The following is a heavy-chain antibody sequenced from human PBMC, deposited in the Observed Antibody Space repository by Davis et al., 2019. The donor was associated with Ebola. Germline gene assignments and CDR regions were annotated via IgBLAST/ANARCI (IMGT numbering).Heavy chain of an antibody. J-gene: IGHJ4*02. Sequence: PGGSLRLSCAASGFTFDDYAMHWVRQAPGKGLEWVSGISWNSGSIGYADSVKGRFTISRDNAKNSLYLQMNSLRAEDTAVYYCARGTGEMATPLYWGQGTLVTVSS. CDR2: ISWNSGSI. D-gene: IGHD5-24*01. CDR1: GFTFDDYA. CDR3: ARGTGEMATPLY. V-gene: IGHV3-9*01.